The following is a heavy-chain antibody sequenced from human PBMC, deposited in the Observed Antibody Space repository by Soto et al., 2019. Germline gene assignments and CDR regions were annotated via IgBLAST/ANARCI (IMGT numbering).Heavy chain of an antibody. CDR1: GCSVSSGSYC. D-gene: IGHD1-26*01. CDR3: AREHSGSYGNWFDP. CDR2: IYYSGST. V-gene: IGHV4-61*01. Sequence: PSETLSLTCTFSGCSVSSGSYCWSWIRQPPGKGLEWIGYIYYSGSTNYNPSLKSRVTISVDTSKNQFSLKLSSVTAADTAVYYCAREHSGSYGNWFDPWGQGTLVTVSS. J-gene: IGHJ5*02.